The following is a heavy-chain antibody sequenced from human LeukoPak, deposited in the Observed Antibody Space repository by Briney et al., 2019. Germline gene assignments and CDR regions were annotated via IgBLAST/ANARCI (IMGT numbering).Heavy chain of an antibody. Sequence: ASVKVSCKASGYTFTSYGISWVRQAPGQGLEWMGWISAYNGNTNYAQKLQGRATMTTDTSTSTVYMELRSLRSDDTAVYYCARDLGIAAAGTIDYWGQGTLVTVSS. CDR1: GYTFTSYG. J-gene: IGHJ4*02. V-gene: IGHV1-18*01. CDR3: ARDLGIAAAGTIDY. CDR2: ISAYNGNT. D-gene: IGHD6-13*01.